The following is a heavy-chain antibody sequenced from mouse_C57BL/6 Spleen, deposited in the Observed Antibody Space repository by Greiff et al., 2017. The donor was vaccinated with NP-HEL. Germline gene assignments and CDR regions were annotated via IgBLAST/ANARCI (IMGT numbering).Heavy chain of an antibody. D-gene: IGHD1-1*01. CDR3: AMGSPFAY. V-gene: IGHV1-76*01. CDR1: GYTFTDYY. J-gene: IGHJ3*01. CDR2: IYPGSGNT. Sequence: QVQLQQSGAELVRPGASVTLSCKASGYTFTDYYINWVKQRPGQGLEWIARIYPGSGNTYYNEKFKGKATLTAEKSSSTAYMQLSSLTSEDSAVYFCAMGSPFAYWGQGTLVTVSA.